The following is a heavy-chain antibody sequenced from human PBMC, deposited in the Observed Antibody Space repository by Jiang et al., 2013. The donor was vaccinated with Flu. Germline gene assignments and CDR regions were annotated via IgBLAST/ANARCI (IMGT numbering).Heavy chain of an antibody. CDR3: ARDSWVLGGSYYGY. D-gene: IGHD1-26*01. J-gene: IGHJ4*02. Sequence: QLLESGGGLVQPGGSLRLSCAASGFTFSSYWMSWVRQAPGKGLEWVANIKQDGSEKYYVDSVKGRFTISRDNAKNSLYLQMNSLRAEDTAVYYCARDSWVLGGSYYGYWGQGTLVTVSS. CDR1: GFTFSSYW. CDR2: IKQDGSEK. V-gene: IGHV3-7*03.